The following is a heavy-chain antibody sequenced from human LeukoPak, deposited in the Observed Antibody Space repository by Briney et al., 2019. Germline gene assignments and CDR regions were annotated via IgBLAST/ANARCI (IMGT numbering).Heavy chain of an antibody. J-gene: IGHJ4*02. CDR3: ARRPLGYCSGGSCYFDY. CDR1: GGSFSGYY. D-gene: IGHD2-15*01. Sequence: SETLSLTYAVYGGSFSGYYWSWIRQPPGKGLEWIGEINHSGSTNYNPSLKSRVTISVDTSKNQFSLKLSSVTAADTAVYYCARRPLGYCSGGSCYFDYWGQGTLVTVSS. V-gene: IGHV4-34*01. CDR2: INHSGST.